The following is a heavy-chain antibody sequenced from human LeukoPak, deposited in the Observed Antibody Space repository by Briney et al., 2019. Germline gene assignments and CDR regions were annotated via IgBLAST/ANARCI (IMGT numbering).Heavy chain of an antibody. D-gene: IGHD6-13*01. J-gene: IGHJ4*02. CDR2: ISSNSITI. Sequence: GGSLRLSCAASGFTFSGYEMNWVRQAPGKGLEWVSYISSNSITIYYADSVKGRFTISRDSAKNSLYLQMNSLRDEDTAVYYCARGYSALDYWGQGTLVTVSS. V-gene: IGHV3-48*02. CDR3: ARGYSALDY. CDR1: GFTFSGYE.